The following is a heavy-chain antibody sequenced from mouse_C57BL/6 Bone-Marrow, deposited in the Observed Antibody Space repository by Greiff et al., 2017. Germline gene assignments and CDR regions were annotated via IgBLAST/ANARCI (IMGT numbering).Heavy chain of an antibody. CDR1: GYTFTSHW. J-gene: IGHJ2*01. CDR2: IAPSDSYT. V-gene: IGHV1-50*01. CDR3: ARRTYYYGSSYSRDYFDY. D-gene: IGHD1-1*01. Sequence: QVQLKESGPELVRPGASVKISCKAPGYTFTSHWMQWVRQRPGPGLEWIGEIAPSDSYTNYNQKFKGKSTLTVDKSSSTAYMQLSSLTSEDAAVYYCARRTYYYGSSYSRDYFDYRGQGTTLTVSS.